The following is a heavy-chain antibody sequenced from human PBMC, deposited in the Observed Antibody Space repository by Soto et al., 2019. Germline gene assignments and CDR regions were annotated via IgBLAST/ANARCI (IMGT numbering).Heavy chain of an antibody. Sequence: EVQLVQSGAEVKKPGESLKISCKGSGYSFTSYWIGWVRQMPGKGLEWMGIIYPGDSDTRYSPSFQGQVTISADKSISTAYLQWSSLKASDTAMYYCARHYVWGSYRTLRKYYYYGMDVWGQGTTVTVSS. V-gene: IGHV5-51*01. CDR1: GYSFTSYW. J-gene: IGHJ6*02. CDR2: IYPGDSDT. CDR3: ARHYVWGSYRTLRKYYYYGMDV. D-gene: IGHD3-16*02.